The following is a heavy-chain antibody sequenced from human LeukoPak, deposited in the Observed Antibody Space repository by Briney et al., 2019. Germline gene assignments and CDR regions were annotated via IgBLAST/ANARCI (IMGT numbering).Heavy chain of an antibody. Sequence: PGRSLRLSCAASGFTFSSYGMHWVRQAPGKGLEWVSGISWNSGSIGYADSVKGRFTISRDNAKNSLYLQMNSLRAEDTALYYCAKGLLRWYDAFDIWGQGTMVTVSS. J-gene: IGHJ3*02. CDR1: GFTFSSYG. D-gene: IGHD4-23*01. CDR3: AKGLLRWYDAFDI. V-gene: IGHV3-9*01. CDR2: ISWNSGSI.